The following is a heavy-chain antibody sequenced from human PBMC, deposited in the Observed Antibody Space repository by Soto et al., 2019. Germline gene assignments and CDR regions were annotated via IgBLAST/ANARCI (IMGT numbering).Heavy chain of an antibody. CDR3: AKTPTVTTIFLLDY. J-gene: IGHJ4*02. CDR2: ISGSGGST. D-gene: IGHD4-17*01. CDR1: GLTFSSYA. Sequence: PGGSLRLSCAASGLTFSSYAMSWVRQAPGKGLEWVSAISGSGGSTYYADSVKGRFTISRDNSKNTLYLQMNSLRAEDTAVYYCAKTPTVTTIFLLDYWGQGTLVTVSS. V-gene: IGHV3-23*01.